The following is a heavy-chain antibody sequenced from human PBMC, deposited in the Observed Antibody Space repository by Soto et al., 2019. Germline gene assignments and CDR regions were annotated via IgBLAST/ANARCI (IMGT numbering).Heavy chain of an antibody. CDR2: IYSSGST. D-gene: IGHD3-16*01. V-gene: IGHV4-4*02. Sequence: KPSETLSLTCGASGGSISSSNWCNMFRQPPAKFLEWIGEIYSSGSTNDNPSLKSRVTISLAQSTNQFSLKLPPVTAADTAVYYCARDGGHGDYDYWGRGSLGAVSS. J-gene: IGHJ4*02. CDR1: GGSISSSNW. CDR3: ARDGGHGDYDY.